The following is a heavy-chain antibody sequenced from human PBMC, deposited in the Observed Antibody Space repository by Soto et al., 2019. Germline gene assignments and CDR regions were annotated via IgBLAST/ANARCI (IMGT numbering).Heavy chain of an antibody. V-gene: IGHV5-51*01. D-gene: IGHD4-17*01. CDR1: GYSFTSYW. CDR2: IYPGDSDT. Sequence: PGESLKISCKGSGYSFTSYWIGWVRQMPGKGLEWMGIIYPGDSDTRYSPSFQGQVTISADKSISTAYLQWSSLKASDTAMYYCASPNPGLDYGGNWDYYGMDVWGQGTTVTVSS. CDR3: ASPNPGLDYGGNWDYYGMDV. J-gene: IGHJ6*02.